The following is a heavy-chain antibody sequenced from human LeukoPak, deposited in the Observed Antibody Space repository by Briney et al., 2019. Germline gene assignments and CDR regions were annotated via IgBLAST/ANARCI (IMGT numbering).Heavy chain of an antibody. Sequence: ASVKVSCKASGYTFTSYDINWVRQATGPGLEWMGWMNPNSGNTGYAQKFQGRVTMTRNTSISTAYMELSSLRSEDTAVYYCARAHSLLWFRGRMYYFDYWGQGTLVTVSS. J-gene: IGHJ4*02. CDR3: ARAHSLLWFRGRMYYFDY. CDR1: GYTFTSYD. V-gene: IGHV1-8*01. D-gene: IGHD3-10*01. CDR2: MNPNSGNT.